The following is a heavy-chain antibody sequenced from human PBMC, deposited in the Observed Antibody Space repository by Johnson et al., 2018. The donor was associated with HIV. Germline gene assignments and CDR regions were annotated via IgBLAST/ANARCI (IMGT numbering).Heavy chain of an antibody. Sequence: QVQLVESGGGVVQPGRSLRLSCVASGFTFSSYGMHWVRQAPGKGLEWVAVIWYDGSNKYYADSVKGRFTISRDNSKNTLYLQMNSLRAEDTAVYYCAKVPSPYSSSPYAFDIWGQGTMITVSS. J-gene: IGHJ3*02. CDR1: GFTFSSYG. D-gene: IGHD6-13*01. CDR2: IWYDGSNK. CDR3: AKVPSPYSSSPYAFDI. V-gene: IGHV3-33*06.